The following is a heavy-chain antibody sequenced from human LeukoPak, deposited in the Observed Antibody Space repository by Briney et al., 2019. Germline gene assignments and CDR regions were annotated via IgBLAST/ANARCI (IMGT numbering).Heavy chain of an antibody. CDR2: IYPGDSDT. V-gene: IGHV5-51*01. CDR1: GYSFTSYW. J-gene: IGHJ5*02. Sequence: GESLKISCKASGYSFTSYWIGWVRQMPGKGLEWMGIIYPGDSDTRYSPSFQGQVTISADKSISTAYLQWSSLKASDTAMYYCARRYYDFWSGPNWFDPWGQGTLVTVSS. D-gene: IGHD3-3*01. CDR3: ARRYYDFWSGPNWFDP.